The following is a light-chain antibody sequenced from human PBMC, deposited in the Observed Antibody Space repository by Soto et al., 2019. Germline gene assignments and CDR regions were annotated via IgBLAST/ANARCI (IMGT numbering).Light chain of an antibody. V-gene: IGKV3-20*01. CDR1: QSVSSNY. CDR2: GAS. J-gene: IGKJ2*01. CDR3: QHYGISSYT. Sequence: IVLTQSPGTLSLSPGERATLSCRASQSVSSNYLAWYQHKPGQAPRLLIHGASSRATGTPDRFSGSGSGTDLTLTISRLEPEDFAVYYCQHYGISSYTFGQGTKLEIK.